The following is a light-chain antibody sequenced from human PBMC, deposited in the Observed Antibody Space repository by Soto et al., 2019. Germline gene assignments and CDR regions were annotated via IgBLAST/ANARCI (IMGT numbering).Light chain of an antibody. CDR2: GAS. CDR1: PSVSISY. CDR3: QKYGSSPRK. Sequence: IVFTRSPFTLSLSPVETATLSFMASPSVSISYLAWYQQKPGQAPRLLIYGASGRATGIPDRFSGSESGTDFTLTISRLEAEDSAVYYCQKYGSSPRKFGQGTKVDIK. J-gene: IGKJ1*01. V-gene: IGKV3-20*01.